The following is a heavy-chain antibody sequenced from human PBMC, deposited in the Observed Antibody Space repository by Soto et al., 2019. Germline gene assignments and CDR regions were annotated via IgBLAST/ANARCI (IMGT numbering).Heavy chain of an antibody. CDR1: GFTFSSYG. V-gene: IGHV3-30*18. CDR3: AKVRAVHILTGYYDY. CDR2: ISYDGSNK. D-gene: IGHD3-9*01. J-gene: IGHJ4*02. Sequence: QVQLVESGGGVVQPGRSLRLSCAASGFTFSSYGMHWVRQAPGKGLEWVAVISYDGSNKYYADSVKGRFTISRDNSKNTLYLQMNSLRAEDTAVYYCAKVRAVHILTGYYDYWGQGTLVTVSS.